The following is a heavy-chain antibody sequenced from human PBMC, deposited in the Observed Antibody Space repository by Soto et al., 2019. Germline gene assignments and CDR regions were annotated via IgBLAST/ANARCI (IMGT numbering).Heavy chain of an antibody. D-gene: IGHD6-19*01. Sequence: EVQLLESGGGLVQPGGSLRLSCAASGFTFTTYAMSWVRQAPGKGLEWVSAISRSSSGTYYADSVKGRFTISRDNSKNTLHLQMNSLRADDTAVYYCAKIPYSSGLWLGAFDFWGQGTMVTVSS. CDR3: AKIPYSSGLWLGAFDF. CDR2: ISRSSSGT. V-gene: IGHV3-23*01. J-gene: IGHJ3*01. CDR1: GFTFTTYA.